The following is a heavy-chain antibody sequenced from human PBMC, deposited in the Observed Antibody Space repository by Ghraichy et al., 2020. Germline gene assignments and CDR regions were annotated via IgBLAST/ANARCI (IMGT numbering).Heavy chain of an antibody. V-gene: IGHV1-18*01. CDR2: ISTYNGNT. D-gene: IGHD3-22*01. Sequence: ASVKVSCKASGYTFTSYGISWVRQAPGQGLEWMGWISTYNGNTNYAQRLQGRVTMTTDTSTSTAYMELRSLTSDDTAIYYCARESPSIVVVQHDAFDIWGQGTMVTVSS. CDR3: ARESPSIVVVQHDAFDI. CDR1: GYTFTSYG. J-gene: IGHJ3*02.